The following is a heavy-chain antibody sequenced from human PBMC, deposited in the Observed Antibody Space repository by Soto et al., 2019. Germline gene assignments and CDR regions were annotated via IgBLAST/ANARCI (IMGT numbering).Heavy chain of an antibody. Sequence: QVQLQESGPGLVKPSETLHLTCDVSGGSVSSGNSYWTWIRQPPGKGLEWIGYIYYSGSATYNPSLKSRVPLSVDTYKTQFALKMTSMPAADTAVYYCARRGGAAAGSYNWFDPWGQGSLVTVSS. CDR1: GGSVSSGNSY. V-gene: IGHV4-61*01. CDR3: ARRGGAAAGSYNWFDP. D-gene: IGHD6-13*01. J-gene: IGHJ5*02. CDR2: IYYSGSA.